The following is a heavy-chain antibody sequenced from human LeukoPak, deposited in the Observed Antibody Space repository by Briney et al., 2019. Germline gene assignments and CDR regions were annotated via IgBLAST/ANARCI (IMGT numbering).Heavy chain of an antibody. V-gene: IGHV4-31*03. J-gene: IGHJ3*01. Sequence: SETLSLTCTVSGASVSSGGYYWSWIRQHPGKGLEWIGYIYYSGSTNYNPSLKSRVTMSVDTSKNQFSLKLSSVTAADTAVYYCAGRGRFGGRDGGEGFDLWGQGTMVTVSS. D-gene: IGHD3-16*01. CDR2: IYYSGST. CDR1: GASVSSGGYY. CDR3: AGRGRFGGRDGGEGFDL.